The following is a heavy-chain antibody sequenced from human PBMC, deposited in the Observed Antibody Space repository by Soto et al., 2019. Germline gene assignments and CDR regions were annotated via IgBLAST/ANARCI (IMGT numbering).Heavy chain of an antibody. CDR1: GFTFSDYY. CDR3: ARDTHDPYCTNGVCYRNWGWNFAYYYYGMDV. CDR2: ISSSGSTI. V-gene: IGHV3-11*01. J-gene: IGHJ6*02. Sequence: PGGSLRLSCAASGFTFSDYYMSWIRQAPGKGLEWVSYISSSGSTIYYADSVKGRFTISRDNAKNSLYLQMNSLRAEDTAVYYCARDTHDPYCTNGVCYRNWGWNFAYYYYGMDVWGQGTTVTVSS. D-gene: IGHD2-8*01.